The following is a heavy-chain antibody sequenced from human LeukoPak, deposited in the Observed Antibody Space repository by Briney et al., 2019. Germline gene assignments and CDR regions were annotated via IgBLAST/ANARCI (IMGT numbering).Heavy chain of an antibody. Sequence: SETLSLTCTVSGGSISSYYWSWIRQPPGKGLEWIGYIYYSGSTNYNPSLKSRVTISVDTSKNQFSLKLSSVTAADTAVYYCARGLTVVTDHFDYWGQGTLVTVSS. V-gene: IGHV4-59*08. CDR3: ARGLTVVTDHFDY. J-gene: IGHJ4*02. CDR1: GGSISSYY. D-gene: IGHD4-23*01. CDR2: IYYSGST.